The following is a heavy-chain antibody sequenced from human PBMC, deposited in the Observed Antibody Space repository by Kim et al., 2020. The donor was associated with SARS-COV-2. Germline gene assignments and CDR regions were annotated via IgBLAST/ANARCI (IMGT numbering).Heavy chain of an antibody. J-gene: IGHJ5*02. Sequence: SVKVSCKASGGTFSSYTISWVRQAPGQGLEWMGRIIPILGIANYAQKFQGRVTITADKSTSTAYMELSSLRSEDTAVYYCARDPAMVLGGSGYYFPWGQGTLVTVSS. V-gene: IGHV1-69*04. CDR2: IIPILGIA. CDR3: ARDPAMVLGGSGYYFP. D-gene: IGHD3-22*01. CDR1: GGTFSSYT.